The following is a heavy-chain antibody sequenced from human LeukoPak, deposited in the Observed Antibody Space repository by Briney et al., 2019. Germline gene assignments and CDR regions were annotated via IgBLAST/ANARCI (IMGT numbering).Heavy chain of an antibody. CDR1: GFTFHNFA. J-gene: IGHJ4*02. CDR3: AKDYQENGAYVGYLEH. Sequence: PGGSLRLSCAASGFTFHNFAMSWVRQAPGKGLEWVSSISASGAASYHADSAKGRFTIPRDNSENTLYLQMSSLRAEDTAVYYCAKDYQENGAYVGYLEHWGQGTLVTVSS. D-gene: IGHD2-8*01. CDR2: ISASGAAS. V-gene: IGHV3-23*01.